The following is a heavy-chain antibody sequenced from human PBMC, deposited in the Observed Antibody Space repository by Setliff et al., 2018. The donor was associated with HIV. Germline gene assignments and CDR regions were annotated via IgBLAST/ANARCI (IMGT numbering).Heavy chain of an antibody. CDR2: IKQDGSEK. D-gene: IGHD6-19*01. CDR1: GFTFSSYW. CDR3: TKDHLSGWASDC. J-gene: IGHJ4*02. V-gene: IGHV3-7*01. Sequence: GGSLRLSCAGSGFTFSSYWMSWVRQAPGKGLEWVANIKQDGSEKYYVDSVKGQFTISRDNAKNSVYLQMNSLRVEDTAMYYCTKDHLSGWASDCWGQGTLVTVSS.